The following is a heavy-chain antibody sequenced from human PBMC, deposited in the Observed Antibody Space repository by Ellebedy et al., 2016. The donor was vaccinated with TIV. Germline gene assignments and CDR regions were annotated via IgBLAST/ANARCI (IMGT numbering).Heavy chain of an antibody. CDR2: IFYSGST. CDR1: GASITSSRYY. CDR3: ASGFSYGLLDY. V-gene: IGHV4-39*07. Sequence: MPSETLSLTCTVPGASITSSRYYRGWIRQPPGKGLEWIAIIFYSGSTYYSPSLKSRVTISVYTYKNQFSLKLSSVTAADTAVFYCASGFSYGLLDYWGQGTLVAVSS. J-gene: IGHJ4*02. D-gene: IGHD5-18*01.